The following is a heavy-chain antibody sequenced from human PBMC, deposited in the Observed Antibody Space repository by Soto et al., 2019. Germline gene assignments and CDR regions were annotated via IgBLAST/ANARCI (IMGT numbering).Heavy chain of an antibody. Sequence: QVQLVQSGAEVKKPGSSVKVSCKASAGTFSSYAINWVRQAPGEGLEWMGGIIASFGTADYAQKFQGRVTITADESTRTDYMEVKSVRSEDTAVYYCARDRGAVWGQGTLVTVSS. CDR1: AGTFSSYA. CDR3: ARDRGAV. J-gene: IGHJ4*02. CDR2: IIASFGTA. V-gene: IGHV1-69*01. D-gene: IGHD3-10*01.